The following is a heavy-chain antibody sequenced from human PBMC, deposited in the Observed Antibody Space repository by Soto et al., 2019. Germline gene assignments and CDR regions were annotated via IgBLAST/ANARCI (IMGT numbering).Heavy chain of an antibody. D-gene: IGHD1-7*01. CDR1: GFTFSAYT. CDR3: ARTGANVGLDV. CDR2: INSGTNPI. J-gene: IGHJ6*02. Sequence: EVQLVESGGGLVQPGGSLRLSGAAYGFTFSAYTMNWIREAPGKGLEWVSYINSGTNPIYYADSVKGRFTISRDDARNSLYLQMNSLRDEDTAVYYCARTGANVGLDVWGQGTTVTVSS. V-gene: IGHV3-48*02.